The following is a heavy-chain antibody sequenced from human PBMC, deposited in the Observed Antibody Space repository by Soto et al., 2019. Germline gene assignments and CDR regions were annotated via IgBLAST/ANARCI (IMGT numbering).Heavy chain of an antibody. Sequence: GASVKVSCKASGYAFTWFYIHWGGQAPGQRLEWMGWINAGNGNTKYSQKFQGRVTFTRDTSANTAYMELSSLISEDTAVYYCARPKDYDDCLDLWGQGTLVTVSS. D-gene: IGHD3-22*01. V-gene: IGHV1-3*01. CDR2: INAGNGNT. CDR1: GYAFTWFY. CDR3: ARPKDYDDCLDL. J-gene: IGHJ4*02.